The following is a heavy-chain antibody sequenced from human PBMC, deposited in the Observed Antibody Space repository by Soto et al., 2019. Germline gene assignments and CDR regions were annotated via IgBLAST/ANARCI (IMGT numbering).Heavy chain of an antibody. V-gene: IGHV3-48*02. J-gene: IGHJ4*02. CDR1: GFTFNMYS. CDR2: ITSDSRVI. CDR3: ARAGADDKGWLAY. Sequence: EVQLVESGGGLVQPGGSLRLSCAGSGFTFNMYSMTWVRQAPGKGLGWLSFITSDSRVIYYADSVKGRSTISRDNAKNLLYLQMNSLRDDDTAIYYCARAGADDKGWLAYLGRGIPVTVSS. D-gene: IGHD6-19*01.